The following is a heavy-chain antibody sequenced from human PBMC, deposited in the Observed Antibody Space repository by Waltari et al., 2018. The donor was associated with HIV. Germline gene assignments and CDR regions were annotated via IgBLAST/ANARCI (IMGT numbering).Heavy chain of an antibody. CDR2: IWNDGSHK. CDR1: GFTFSSHG. CDR3: ARTYYYGSGTYYNAHYFGMDV. D-gene: IGHD3-10*01. V-gene: IGHV3-33*01. Sequence: QVQLVESGGGVVQPGRSLRLSCEASGFTFSSHGMHWVRQAPGKGLEWVAVIWNDGSHKYYADSLKGRFTISRDNSKNTLYLQMNSLRAEDTAVYYCARTYYYGSGTYYNAHYFGMDVWGQGTTVTVSS. J-gene: IGHJ6*02.